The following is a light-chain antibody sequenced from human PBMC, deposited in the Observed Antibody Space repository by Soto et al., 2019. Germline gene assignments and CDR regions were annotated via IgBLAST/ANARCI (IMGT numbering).Light chain of an antibody. V-gene: IGLV1-40*01. CDR1: SSNIGAGYD. CDR3: QSYDSSLSGVV. Sequence: QSVLTQPPSVSAAPGQRVTISCTGTSSNIGAGYDVHWYQQLPGTAPKVLIYGNSNRPSGVPDRFSGSRSGTSASLAITGLQAEDEADYYCQSYDSSLSGVVFGGGTKLTVL. CDR2: GNS. J-gene: IGLJ2*01.